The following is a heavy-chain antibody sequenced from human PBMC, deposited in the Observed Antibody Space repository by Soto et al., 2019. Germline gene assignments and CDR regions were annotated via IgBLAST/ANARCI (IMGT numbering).Heavy chain of an antibody. CDR1: GGSISSNY. D-gene: IGHD2-21*02. CDR2: IYYSGST. Sequence: QVQLQESGPGLVKPSETLSLTCTVSGGSISSNYWSWIRQPPGKGLEWIGYIYYSGSTNYNPSLKSRVTISVDTSKNLFSLKLSSVTAADTAVYYCARASTVVTHSGSYNWFDPWGQGTLVTVSS. V-gene: IGHV4-59*01. J-gene: IGHJ5*02. CDR3: ARASTVVTHSGSYNWFDP.